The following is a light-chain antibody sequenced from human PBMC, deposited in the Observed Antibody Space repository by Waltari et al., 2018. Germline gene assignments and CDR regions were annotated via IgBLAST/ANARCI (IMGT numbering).Light chain of an antibody. Sequence: DIQMTQSPSSLSASVGDRVTITCQASQDISNYLNWYQQKPGKAPKLLIYDASNLETGVPSRFSGSGSGTDCTVTISSLQPEDTATYYCQQYDNLPYTFGQETKLEIK. J-gene: IGKJ2*01. CDR3: QQYDNLPYT. CDR2: DAS. V-gene: IGKV1-33*01. CDR1: QDISNY.